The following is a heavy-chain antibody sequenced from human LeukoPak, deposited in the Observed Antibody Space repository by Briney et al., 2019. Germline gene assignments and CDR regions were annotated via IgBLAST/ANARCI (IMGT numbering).Heavy chain of an antibody. CDR2: ISAYNGNT. Sequence: EASVKVSCKASGYTFTSYGISWVRQAPGQGLEWMGWISAYNGNTNYAQKLQGRVTMTTDTSTSTAYMELRCLRSDDTAVYYCASKSSGYRTAYYYYGMDVWGQGTTVTVSS. CDR1: GYTFTSYG. CDR3: ASKSSGYRTAYYYYGMDV. D-gene: IGHD3-22*01. J-gene: IGHJ6*02. V-gene: IGHV1-18*01.